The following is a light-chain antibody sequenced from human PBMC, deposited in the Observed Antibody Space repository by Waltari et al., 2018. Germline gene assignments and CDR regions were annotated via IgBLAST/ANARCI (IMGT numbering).Light chain of an antibody. CDR3: AAWDDSLNWV. CDR1: SSNIGSST. CDR2: SNH. Sequence: QSVLTQPPSASGTPGQRVTISCSGSSSNIGSSTVNWYQQLPGPAPKLLIYSNHQRPSGVPDRFSGSKSGTSASLAISGLQSEDEADYYCAAWDDSLNWVFGGGTKLTVL. J-gene: IGLJ3*02. V-gene: IGLV1-44*01.